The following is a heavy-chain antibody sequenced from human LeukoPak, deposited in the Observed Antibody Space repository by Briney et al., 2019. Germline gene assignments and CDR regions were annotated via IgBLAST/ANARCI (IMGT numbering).Heavy chain of an antibody. CDR1: GCTFSSYA. D-gene: IGHD2-8*01. CDR3: AKGRDRRVYYFDY. J-gene: IGHJ4*02. CDR2: ISGSGGST. V-gene: IGHV3-23*01. Sequence: PGGSLRLSCAASGCTFSSYARSWVREAPGKGLGWVSAISGSGGSTYYADSVKGRFTISRDNSKNTLYLQMNSLRAEDTAVYYCAKGRDRRVYYFDYWGQGTLVTVSS.